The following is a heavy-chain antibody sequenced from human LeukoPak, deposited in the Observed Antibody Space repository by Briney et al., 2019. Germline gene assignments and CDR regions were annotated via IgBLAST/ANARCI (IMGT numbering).Heavy chain of an antibody. J-gene: IGHJ4*02. Sequence: GGSLRLSCAASGYIFSNFAIHWVRQAPGKGLEWVAVIWYDGSQKYYADSVKGRFTISRDNSKNTAYLQMNSLRAEDTAVYYCARGWLGVDYWGQGTLVTVSS. CDR3: ARGWLGVDY. V-gene: IGHV3-33*01. CDR1: GYIFSNFA. D-gene: IGHD6-19*01. CDR2: IWYDGSQK.